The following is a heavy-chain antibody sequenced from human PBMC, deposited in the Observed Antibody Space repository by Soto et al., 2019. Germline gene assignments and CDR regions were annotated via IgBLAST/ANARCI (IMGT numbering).Heavy chain of an antibody. J-gene: IGHJ4*02. Sequence: EVQLVESGGGLVQPGGSLRLSCAASGFTVSSNYMSWVRQAPGKGLEWVSVIYSGGSTYYAESVRGRFSISRDNSENTLSLQMNSLRAEDTAVYYCARGRLSFDYWGQGTLLTVSS. CDR2: IYSGGST. CDR3: ARGRLSFDY. CDR1: GFTVSSNY. V-gene: IGHV3-66*01. D-gene: IGHD2-21*02.